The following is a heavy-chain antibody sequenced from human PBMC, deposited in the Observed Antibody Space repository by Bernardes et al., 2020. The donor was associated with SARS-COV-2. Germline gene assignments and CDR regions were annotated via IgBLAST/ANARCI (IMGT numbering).Heavy chain of an antibody. CDR2: INSDGTTT. CDR1: GFTFSAYW. Sequence: GSLRLSCAASGFTFSAYWINWVRQAPGKGLVWVSRINSDGTTTSYADSVKGRFTISRDNAKNTLYLQMNSLRVEDTAVYYCATWGSSGCWGQGTLVTVSS. V-gene: IGHV3-74*01. CDR3: ATWGSSGC. D-gene: IGHD6-19*01. J-gene: IGHJ4*02.